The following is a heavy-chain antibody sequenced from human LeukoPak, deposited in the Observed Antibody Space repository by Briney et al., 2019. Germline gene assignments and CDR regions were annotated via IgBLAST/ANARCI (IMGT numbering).Heavy chain of an antibody. V-gene: IGHV4-61*02. D-gene: IGHD3-3*01. CDR2: IYTSRST. Sequence: SETLSLTCTVSGGSISSGSYYWSWIRQPAGKGLEWIGRIYTSRSTNYNPSLKSRVTISVDTSKNQFSLKLSSVTAADTAVYYCARGRFLEWLFHAFDIWGQGTMVTVSS. CDR3: ARGRFLEWLFHAFDI. J-gene: IGHJ3*02. CDR1: GGSISSGSYY.